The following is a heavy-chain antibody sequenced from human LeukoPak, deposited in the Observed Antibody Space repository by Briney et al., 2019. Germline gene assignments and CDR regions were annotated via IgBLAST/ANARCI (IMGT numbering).Heavy chain of an antibody. CDR1: GFTFSSYA. V-gene: IGHV3-23*01. J-gene: IGHJ4*02. CDR3: ARGLSVATRSCDY. CDR2: ISGSAGST. D-gene: IGHD5-12*01. Sequence: GGSLRLSCAASGFTFSSYAMFWVRQAPGKGLEWVSTISGSAGSTFYADSVKGRFTISRDNSKSTLYLQMNSLRAEDTAAYYCARGLSVATRSCDYWGQGTLVTVSS.